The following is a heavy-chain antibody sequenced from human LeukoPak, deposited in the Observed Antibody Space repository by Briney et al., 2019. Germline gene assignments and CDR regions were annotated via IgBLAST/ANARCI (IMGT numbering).Heavy chain of an antibody. CDR3: ARGPGSGYPYYFDY. CDR2: IYVSGST. CDR1: GASISSYY. D-gene: IGHD3-3*01. J-gene: IGHJ4*02. V-gene: IGHV4-4*07. Sequence: SETLSLTCTVSGASISSYYWSWIRQPAGKGLEWIGRIYVSGSTNYNPSLKSRVTMSVDTSKNQFSLKLSSVTAADTAVYYCARGPGSGYPYYFDYWGQGTLVTVSS.